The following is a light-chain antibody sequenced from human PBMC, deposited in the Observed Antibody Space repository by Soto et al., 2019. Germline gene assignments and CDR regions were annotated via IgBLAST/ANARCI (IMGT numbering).Light chain of an antibody. V-gene: IGKV3-20*01. CDR1: QSVDTTF. CDR3: QQYMSSVT. Sequence: PGQRATLSCRASQSVDTTFFAWYQKKPGQAPRLLIYGASKRATGIPDRFSGSGSGTDFTLIISRLEPEDFAVYYCQQYMSSVTFGQGTKVEIK. J-gene: IGKJ1*01. CDR2: GAS.